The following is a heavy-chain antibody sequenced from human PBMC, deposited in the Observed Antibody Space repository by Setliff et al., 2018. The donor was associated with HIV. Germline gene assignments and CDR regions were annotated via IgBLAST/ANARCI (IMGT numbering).Heavy chain of an antibody. CDR1: GGSASNSRYY. V-gene: IGHV4-39*01. Sequence: PSETLSLTCTVSGGSASNSRYYWAWIRQPPGKGLEYIGSIHYNEKTYYNPSLKSRLTISVDTSKNQFSLKLSSVTAADTAVFYCARLTTTYYYDSSAYYHPVWGQGTLVTVSS. CDR3: ARLTTTYYYDSSAYYHPV. J-gene: IGHJ4*02. D-gene: IGHD3-22*01. CDR2: IHYNEKT.